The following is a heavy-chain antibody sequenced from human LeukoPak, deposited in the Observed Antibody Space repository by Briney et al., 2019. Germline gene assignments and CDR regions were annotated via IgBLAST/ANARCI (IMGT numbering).Heavy chain of an antibody. CDR3: ASSTMVRGVFDRHGWFDP. V-gene: IGHV4-34*01. Sequence: PSETLSLTCAVYGGSFSGYYWSWIRQPPGKGLEWIGVINHSGSTNYNPSLKSRVTISVDTSKNQFSLKLSSVTAADTAVYYCASSTMVRGVFDRHGWFDPWGQGTLVTVSS. J-gene: IGHJ5*02. CDR1: GGSFSGYY. CDR2: INHSGST. D-gene: IGHD3-10*01.